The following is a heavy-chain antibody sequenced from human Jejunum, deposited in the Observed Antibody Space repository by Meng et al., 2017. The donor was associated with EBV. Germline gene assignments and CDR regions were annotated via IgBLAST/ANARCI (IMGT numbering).Heavy chain of an antibody. J-gene: IGHJ4*02. V-gene: IGHV7-4-1*02. Sequence: VQSGSELRKPGAQVTVSCKASGYSFTNSAMNWVRQAPGQGVEWMGWINTNTGNPTYAQGFTGRFVFSLDTSVSTAYLQISSLKAEDTAVYYCARVRGYSYGRPFDYWGQGTLVTVSS. D-gene: IGHD5-18*01. CDR1: GYSFTNSA. CDR2: INTNTGNP. CDR3: ARVRGYSYGRPFDY.